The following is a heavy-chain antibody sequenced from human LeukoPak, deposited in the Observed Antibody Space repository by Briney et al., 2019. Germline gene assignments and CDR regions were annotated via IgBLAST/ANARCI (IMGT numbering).Heavy chain of an antibody. CDR2: IQPDGSYK. CDR1: GFTFSSYS. Sequence: GGSLRLSCAASGFTFSSYSMNWVRQAPGKGLEWVANIQPDGSYKQYLESVKGRFTISRDNAKNSLFLQMNSLRAEDTAVYYCARSHSCAFGSWGQGTLVTVSS. J-gene: IGHJ4*02. V-gene: IGHV3-7*04. CDR3: ARSHSCAFGS. D-gene: IGHD2-21*01.